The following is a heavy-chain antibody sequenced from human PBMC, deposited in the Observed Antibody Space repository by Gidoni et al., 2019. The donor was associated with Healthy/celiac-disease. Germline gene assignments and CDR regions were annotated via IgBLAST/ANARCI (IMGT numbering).Heavy chain of an antibody. J-gene: IGHJ4*02. CDR2: T. D-gene: IGHD6-13*01. Sequence: TYYADSVKGRFTISRDNSKNTLYLQMNSLRAEDTAVYYCARVQQQLHSYYYFDYWGQGTLVTVSS. CDR3: ARVQQQLHSYYYFDY. V-gene: IGHV3-66*01.